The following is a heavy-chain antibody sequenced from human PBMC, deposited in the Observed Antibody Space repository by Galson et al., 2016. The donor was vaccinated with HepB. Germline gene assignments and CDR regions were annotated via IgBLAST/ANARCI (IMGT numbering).Heavy chain of an antibody. V-gene: IGHV3-9*01. CDR2: ISWNSDYV. CDR1: GFAFDDYA. Sequence: SLRLSCAGSGFAFDDYAMHWVRQAPGKGLEWVAVISWNSDYVVYADSLKGRFIISRDNAKNSLSLQMNSLRPEDTAFYYCAKELDGEVAGPFDLWGRGTLVTVSS. CDR3: AKELDGEVAGPFDL. J-gene: IGHJ2*01. D-gene: IGHD6-19*01.